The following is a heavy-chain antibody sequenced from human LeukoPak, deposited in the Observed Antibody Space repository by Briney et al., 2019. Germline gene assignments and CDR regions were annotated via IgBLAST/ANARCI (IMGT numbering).Heavy chain of an antibody. CDR2: INHNGNVN. CDR3: ARDDAGAVANYYYYGMDV. Sequence: GGSLRLSCAASGFTFSSYWMNWARQAPGKGLEWVASINHNGNVNYYVDSVKGRFTISRDNAKNSLYLQMNSLRAEDTAVYYCARDDAGAVANYYYYGMDVWGQGTTVTVSS. CDR1: GFTFSSYW. D-gene: IGHD6-19*01. V-gene: IGHV3-7*03. J-gene: IGHJ6*02.